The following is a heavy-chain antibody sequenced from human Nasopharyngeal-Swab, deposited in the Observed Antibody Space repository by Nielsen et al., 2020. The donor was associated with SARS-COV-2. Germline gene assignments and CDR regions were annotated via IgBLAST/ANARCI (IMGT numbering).Heavy chain of an antibody. CDR1: GFSLSNARMG. J-gene: IGHJ6*02. D-gene: IGHD2-2*01. Sequence: SGPTLVKPTETLTLTCTVSGFSLSNARMGVSWILQPPGKALEWLAHIFSNDEKSYSTSLRSRLTISKDTSKSQVVLTMTNMDPVDTATYYCARIDVVVPAAIQEGYYYGMDVWGQGTTVTVSS. CDR3: ARIDVVVPAAIQEGYYYGMDV. CDR2: IFSNDEK. V-gene: IGHV2-26*01.